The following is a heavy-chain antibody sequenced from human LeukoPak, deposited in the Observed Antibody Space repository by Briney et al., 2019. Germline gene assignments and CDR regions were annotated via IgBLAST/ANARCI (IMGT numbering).Heavy chain of an antibody. Sequence: SETLSLTCTVSGGSISSYYWSWIRQPPGKGLEWIGYIYYSGSTNYNPSLKSRVTISVDTSKNQFSLKLSSVTAADTAVYYCARVSGNYFFDYWGQGTLVTVSS. CDR3: ARVSGNYFFDY. CDR2: IYYSGST. J-gene: IGHJ4*02. CDR1: GGSISSYY. D-gene: IGHD4-23*01. V-gene: IGHV4-59*01.